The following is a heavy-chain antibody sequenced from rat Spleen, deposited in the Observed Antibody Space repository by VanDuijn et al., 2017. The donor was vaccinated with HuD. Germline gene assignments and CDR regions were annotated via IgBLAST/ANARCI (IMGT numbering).Heavy chain of an antibody. CDR1: GFTFSDYN. J-gene: IGHJ3*01. Sequence: EVQLVESGGGLVQPGRSLKLSCAASGFTFSDYNMAWVRQAPKKGLEWVATISYDGTSTYYRDSVKGRFTISRDNAKITLYLQMDSLRSEDTATYYCATPIYYSSYMPIWFAYWGQGTLVTVSS. CDR2: ISYDGTST. V-gene: IGHV5-7*01. D-gene: IGHD1-2*01. CDR3: ATPIYYSSYMPIWFAY.